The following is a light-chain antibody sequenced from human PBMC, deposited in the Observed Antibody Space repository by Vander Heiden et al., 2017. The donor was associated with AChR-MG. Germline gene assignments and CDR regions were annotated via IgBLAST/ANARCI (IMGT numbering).Light chain of an antibody. V-gene: IGKV3-20*01. CDR1: QSVSSSY. Sequence: IVLPQSPGPLSLSPGERATLSCRASQSVSSSYLAWYQQKLGQAPRLLIYGASSRATGIPDRFSGSGSGTDFTLTISRLEPEDFTVYYCQQYGSSTWTFGQGTKVEIK. J-gene: IGKJ1*01. CDR3: QQYGSSTWT. CDR2: GAS.